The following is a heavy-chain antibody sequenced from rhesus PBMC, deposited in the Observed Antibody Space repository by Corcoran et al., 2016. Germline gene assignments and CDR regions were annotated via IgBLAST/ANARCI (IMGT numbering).Heavy chain of an antibody. Sequence: QLQLQESGPGLVKPSETLSLTCAVSVGSISSNYWSWIRPPTGKGLEWIGRISGSGVSTDYNPALKSRVTISTETSKNQFPLKLSSVTAAETAVYYCARRSCSWYFDHWGQGVLVTVSS. CDR1: VGSISSNY. CDR3: ARRSCSWYFDH. D-gene: IGHD6-25*01. V-gene: IGHV4-173*01. CDR2: ISGSGVST. J-gene: IGHJ4*01.